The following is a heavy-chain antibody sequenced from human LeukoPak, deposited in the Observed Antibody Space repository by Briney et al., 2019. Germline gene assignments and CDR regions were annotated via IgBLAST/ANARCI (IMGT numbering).Heavy chain of an antibody. V-gene: IGHV3-30*02. CDR3: AKVAEQWLDKSYYYYYYMGV. Sequence: GGSLRLSCAASGFTFSSYGMHWVRQAPGKGLEWVAFIRYDGSNKYYADSVKGRFTISRDNSKNTLYLQMNSLRAEDTAVYYCAKVAEQWLDKSYYYYYYMGVWGRGTTVTVSS. D-gene: IGHD6-19*01. CDR1: GFTFSSYG. CDR2: IRYDGSNK. J-gene: IGHJ6*03.